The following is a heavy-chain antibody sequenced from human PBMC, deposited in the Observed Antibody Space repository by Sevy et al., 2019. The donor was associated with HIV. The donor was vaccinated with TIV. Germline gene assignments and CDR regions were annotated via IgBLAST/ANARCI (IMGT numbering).Heavy chain of an antibody. CDR3: ARGGQWLVHVPYYYYGMDV. CDR1: GFIFGSYS. CDR2: IDTSSSSI. V-gene: IGHV3-48*04. Sequence: GGSLRLSCAASGFIFGSYSMNWVRQAPGKGLEWISYIDTSSSSIHYADSVKGRFTISRDNRKNSLYLQMNSLRAEDTAVYYCARGGQWLVHVPYYYYGMDVWGQGTTVTVSS. D-gene: IGHD6-19*01. J-gene: IGHJ6*02.